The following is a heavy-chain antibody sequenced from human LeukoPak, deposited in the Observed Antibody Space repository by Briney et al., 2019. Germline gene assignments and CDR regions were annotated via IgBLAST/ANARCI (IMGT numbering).Heavy chain of an antibody. CDR2: IYYSGST. CDR3: ARNKRTEASLDY. Sequence: SETLSLTCTVSGGSISSSSYYWGWIRQPPGKGLEWIGSIYYSGSTYYNPSLKSRVTISVDTSKNQFSLKLSSVTAADTAVYYCARNKRTEASLDYWGQGTLVTVSS. CDR1: GGSISSSSYY. D-gene: IGHD1/OR15-1a*01. J-gene: IGHJ4*02. V-gene: IGHV4-39*01.